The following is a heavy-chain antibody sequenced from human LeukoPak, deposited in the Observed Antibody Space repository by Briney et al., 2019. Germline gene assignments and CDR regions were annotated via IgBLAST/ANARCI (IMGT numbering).Heavy chain of an antibody. CDR1: GYTFTGYH. D-gene: IGHD3-3*01. CDR3: ARKNYDFWSGYSHYYYMDV. V-gene: IGHV1-2*06. CDR2: INPYSGDT. Sequence: ASVKVSCKASGYTFTGYHIHWVRQAPGQGLEWMGRINPYSGDTNFAQKFQGRVTMTRDTSITTAYMDLSSLTPDDTAVYYCARKNYDFWSGYSHYYYMDVWGKGTTVTVSS. J-gene: IGHJ6*03.